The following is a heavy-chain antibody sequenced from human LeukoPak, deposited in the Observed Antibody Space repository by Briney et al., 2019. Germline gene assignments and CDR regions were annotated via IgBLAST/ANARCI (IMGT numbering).Heavy chain of an antibody. Sequence: GGSLRLSCAASGFTFSSYGMHWVRQAPGKGLEWVAFTRYDGSNKYYADSVKGRFTISRDNSKNTLYLQMNSLRAEDTAVYYCAKDGKYDYVWGSYRLYYFDYWGQGSLVTVSS. V-gene: IGHV3-30*02. CDR1: GFTFSSYG. CDR2: TRYDGSNK. D-gene: IGHD3-16*02. J-gene: IGHJ4*02. CDR3: AKDGKYDYVWGSYRLYYFDY.